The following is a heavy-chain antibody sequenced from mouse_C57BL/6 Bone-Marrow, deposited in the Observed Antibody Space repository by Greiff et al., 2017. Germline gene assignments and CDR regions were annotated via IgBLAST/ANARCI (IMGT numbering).Heavy chain of an antibody. CDR1: GYTFTDYN. CDR2: INPNNGGT. Sequence: VQLQQSGPELVKPGASVKISCKASGYTFTDYNMDWVKQSHGQSLEWIGDINPNNGGTIYNQKFKGKDTLTVDKSSSTAYMELRSLTSEDTAFYYCARSDYDDDVYAMDYWGQGTSVTVSS. D-gene: IGHD2-4*01. CDR3: ARSDYDDDVYAMDY. J-gene: IGHJ4*01. V-gene: IGHV1-18*01.